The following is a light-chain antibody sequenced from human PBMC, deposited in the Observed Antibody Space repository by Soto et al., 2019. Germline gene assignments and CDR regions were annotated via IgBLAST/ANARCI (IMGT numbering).Light chain of an antibody. Sequence: EIALTQSPATLSLSPGERATLSCRASQSISRYLAWYQQKPGQAPRLLIYDASNRATGIPARFSGSGSGTDFTLPISSLEPEDFAVYYCQQRGNWPSFGGGTKVEIK. CDR2: DAS. V-gene: IGKV3-11*01. CDR3: QQRGNWPS. CDR1: QSISRY. J-gene: IGKJ4*01.